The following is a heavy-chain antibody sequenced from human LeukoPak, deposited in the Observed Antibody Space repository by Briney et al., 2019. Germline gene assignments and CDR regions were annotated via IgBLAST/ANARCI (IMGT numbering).Heavy chain of an antibody. D-gene: IGHD3-22*01. CDR3: AKGSYYDSSGSFYFDY. Sequence: GGSLRLSCAASGFTFNNYVMSWVRQAPGKGLEWVSGISGSGDNTYYADSVKGRFTISRDNSKNTLYVQVNSLGTEDTAAYYCAKGSYYDSSGSFYFDYWGQGTLVTVSS. CDR2: ISGSGDNT. V-gene: IGHV3-23*01. J-gene: IGHJ4*02. CDR1: GFTFNNYV.